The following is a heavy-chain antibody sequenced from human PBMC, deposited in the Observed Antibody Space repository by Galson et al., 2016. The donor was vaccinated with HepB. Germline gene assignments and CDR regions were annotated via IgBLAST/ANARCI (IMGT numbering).Heavy chain of an antibody. CDR3: GRGRGWDDVVDHFDY. CDR2: FYYTGKT. CDR1: GGSISSGGYY. V-gene: IGHV4-31*03. D-gene: IGHD1-1*01. Sequence: TLSLTCTVSGGSISSGGYYWRWIRQHPGKGLEWIGFFYYTGKTYYNPDLKSRITISRDTFKDPFYLGLTSGTDADTSMYYCGRGRGWDDVVDHFDYWGQGTLGTFAS. J-gene: IGHJ4*02.